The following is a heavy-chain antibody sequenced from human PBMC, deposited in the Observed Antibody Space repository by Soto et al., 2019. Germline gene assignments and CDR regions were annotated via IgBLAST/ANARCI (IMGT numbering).Heavy chain of an antibody. V-gene: IGHV1-3*01. CDR3: ARPRAHCSGGSXXXXXXQH. D-gene: IGHD2-15*01. CDR2: INVGNDNT. Sequence: ASVKVSCKASGYTFTSYAMHWVRQAPGQRLEWMGWINVGNDNTKYSQKFQGRVTITRDTSASTAYMELSSLRSEDTAVYYCARPRAHCSGGSXXXXXXQHWARAPWSPXPQ. CDR1: GYTFTSYA. J-gene: IGHJ1*01.